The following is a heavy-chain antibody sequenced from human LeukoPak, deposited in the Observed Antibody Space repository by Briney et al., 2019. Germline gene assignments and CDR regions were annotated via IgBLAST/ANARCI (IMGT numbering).Heavy chain of an antibody. D-gene: IGHD2-2*01. Sequence: PGGSLRLSCVASGSTFSSYSMNWVRQAPGKGLEWVSYISSSSSIIYYADSVKGRFTISRDNAKNSLYLQMNSLRAEDTAVYYCARDNRCSSTSCSSVYNWFDPWGQGTLVTVSS. CDR3: ARDNRCSSTSCSSVYNWFDP. CDR1: GSTFSSYS. CDR2: ISSSSSII. V-gene: IGHV3-48*04. J-gene: IGHJ5*02.